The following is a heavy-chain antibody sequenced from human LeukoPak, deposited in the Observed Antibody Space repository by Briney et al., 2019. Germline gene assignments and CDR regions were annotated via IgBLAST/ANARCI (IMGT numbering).Heavy chain of an antibody. CDR1: GFTFSSNG. CDR2: ISATGGTI. D-gene: IGHD6-13*01. CDR3: ARRAAADIDY. V-gene: IGHV3-48*04. Sequence: GGSLRLSCAASGFTFSSNGMNWVRQAPGKGLEWVSYISATGGTIYYADSVKGRFTISRDNAKNSLYLQMNSLRVEDTALYYCARRAAADIDYWGQGTLVTVPS. J-gene: IGHJ4*02.